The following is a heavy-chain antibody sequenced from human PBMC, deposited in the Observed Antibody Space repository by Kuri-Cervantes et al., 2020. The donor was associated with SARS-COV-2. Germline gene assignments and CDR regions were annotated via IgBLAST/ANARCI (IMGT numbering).Heavy chain of an antibody. D-gene: IGHD5-12*01. CDR1: GPSFSNYA. V-gene: IGHV3-23*01. CDR3: AKGGSILATINRWASS. J-gene: IGHJ5*02. Sequence: GESLKISCAASGPSFSNYAMSWVRQAPGKGLEWVSSISGSGDDTHYADSVKGRFTISRDNSKNTLYLQMNSLRAEDMAVYYCAKGGSILATINRWASSWGQGTLVTVSS. CDR2: ISGSGDDT.